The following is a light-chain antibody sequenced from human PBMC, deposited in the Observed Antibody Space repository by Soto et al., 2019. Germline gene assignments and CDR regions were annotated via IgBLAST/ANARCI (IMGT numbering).Light chain of an antibody. V-gene: IGKV1-39*01. J-gene: IGKJ1*01. CDR1: QSISTN. Sequence: DIPMTQSPSSLSASLGDRVTITCRASQSISTNLIWYQQKPGKAPKLLIYATSSLQSGVPSRFSGSGSGTDFTLTISSLQPEDFATYYCQQSYSTPPGTFGQGTKVDI. CDR2: ATS. CDR3: QQSYSTPPGT.